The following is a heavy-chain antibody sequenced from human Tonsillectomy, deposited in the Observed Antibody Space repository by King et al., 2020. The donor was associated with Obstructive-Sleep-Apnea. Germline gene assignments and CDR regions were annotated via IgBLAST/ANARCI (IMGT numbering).Heavy chain of an antibody. D-gene: IGHD6-6*01. CDR1: GFTFSTYA. CDR2: IGSSGGRT. J-gene: IGHJ6*02. CDR3: AKLAYSSSSTVAGDGMDV. Sequence: VQLVESGGGLVQPGGSLRLSCAASGFTFSTYAMSWVRQAPGTGLEWVSAIGSSGGRTYYADSVKGRFTISRDNFKNTLYLQMNSLRAEDTALYYCAKLAYSSSSTVAGDGMDVWGQGTTVTVSS. V-gene: IGHV3-23*04.